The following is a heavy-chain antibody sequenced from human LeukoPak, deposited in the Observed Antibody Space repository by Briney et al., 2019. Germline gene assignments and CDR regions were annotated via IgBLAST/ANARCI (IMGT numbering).Heavy chain of an antibody. J-gene: IGHJ4*02. CDR1: GGSFSGYY. V-gene: IGHV4-34*01. CDR2: INHSGST. Sequence: SETLSLTCAVYGGSFSGYYWSWIRQPPGKGLEWIGEINHSGSTNYNPSLKSRVTISVDTSKNQFSLKLSSVTAADTAVYYCARATRFGELFTPFDYWGQGTLVTVSS. CDR3: ARATRFGELFTPFDY. D-gene: IGHD3-10*01.